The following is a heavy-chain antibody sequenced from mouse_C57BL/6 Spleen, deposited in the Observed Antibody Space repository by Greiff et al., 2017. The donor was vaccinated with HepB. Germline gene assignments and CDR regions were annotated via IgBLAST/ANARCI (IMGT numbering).Heavy chain of an antibody. CDR3: ARSRVYDGYYYYFDY. J-gene: IGHJ2*01. CDR1: GYTFTSYW. CDR2: IDPSDSYT. D-gene: IGHD2-3*01. Sequence: VQLQQPGAELVRPGTSVKLSCKASGYTFTSYWMHWVKQRPGQGLEWIGVIDPSDSYTNYNQKFKGKATLTVDTSSSTAYMQLSSLTSEDSAVYYCARSRVYDGYYYYFDYWGQGTTLTVSS. V-gene: IGHV1-59*01.